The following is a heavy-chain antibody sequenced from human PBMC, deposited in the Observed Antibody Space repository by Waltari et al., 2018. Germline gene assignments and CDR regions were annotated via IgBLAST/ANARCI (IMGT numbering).Heavy chain of an antibody. V-gene: IGHV1-2*02. D-gene: IGHD6-19*01. Sequence: QVQLVQSGAEVKKPGASVKVSCKASGYTFTGYYMHWVRQAPGQGLGGMGWINPNRGGTNYAQKCQGRVTRTRDTSISTAYMELSRLRSDDTAVYYCAREEDSSGWDFDYWGQGTLVTVSS. CDR2: INPNRGGT. J-gene: IGHJ4*02. CDR3: AREEDSSGWDFDY. CDR1: GYTFTGYY.